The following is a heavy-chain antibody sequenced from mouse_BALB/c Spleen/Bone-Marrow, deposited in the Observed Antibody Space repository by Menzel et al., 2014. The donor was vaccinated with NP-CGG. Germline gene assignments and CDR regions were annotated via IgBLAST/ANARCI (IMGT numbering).Heavy chain of an antibody. CDR2: INLSNGGT. J-gene: IGHJ1*01. CDR1: GYTFTRYY. CDR3: TRSNYGYWYFDV. V-gene: IGHV1S81*02. D-gene: IGHD1-1*01. Sequence: QVQLQQSGAEPVKPGASVKLSCKASGYTFTRYYMYWIKQRPGQGLEWIGEINLSNGGTHFNEKFKSKATLTVDKSSSTAYMQLSSLTSEDSAVYYCTRSNYGYWYFDVWGAGTTVTVSS.